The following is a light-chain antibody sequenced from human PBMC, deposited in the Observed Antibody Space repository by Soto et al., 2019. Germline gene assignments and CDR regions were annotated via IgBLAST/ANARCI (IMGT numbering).Light chain of an antibody. CDR2: EVS. CDR1: ISDVGAYKY. J-gene: IGLJ1*01. Sequence: QRSLTQPDSVYGSPGQSFTISCTGTISDVGAYKYVSWYQQHPGKAPKLMIYEVSNRPSGVSNRFSGSKSGNTASLTISGLQAEDEADYYCNSYAGDIIRFVFGTGTKVTVL. V-gene: IGLV2-14*01. CDR3: NSYAGDIIRFV.